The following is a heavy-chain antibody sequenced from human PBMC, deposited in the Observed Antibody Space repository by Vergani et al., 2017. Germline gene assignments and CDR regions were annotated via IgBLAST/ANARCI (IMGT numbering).Heavy chain of an antibody. CDR2: IYYSGST. D-gene: IGHD4-23*01. J-gene: IGHJ2*01. CDR1: GGSISSSSYY. V-gene: IGHV4-39*01. Sequence: QLQLQESGPGLVKPSETLSLTCTVSGGSISSSSYYWGWIRQPPGKGLEWIGSIYYSGSTYYNPSLKSRVTISVDTSKNQFSLKLSSVTAADTAVYYCRGGGSLKDWYFDLWGRGTLVTVSS. CDR3: RGGGSLKDWYFDL.